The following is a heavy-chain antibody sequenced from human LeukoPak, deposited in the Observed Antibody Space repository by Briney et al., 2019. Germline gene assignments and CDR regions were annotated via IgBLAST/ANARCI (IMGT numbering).Heavy chain of an antibody. V-gene: IGHV5-51*01. Sequence: GESLKISCKGSGYSFTNYWIGWVRQMPGKGLEWMGIIYPGDSDTRYSPSFQGQVTISADKSISTAYLQWSSLKASDTAMYYCARHVRYCSSTSCYYYYYMDVWGKGTTVTVSS. CDR2: IYPGDSDT. D-gene: IGHD2-2*01. CDR1: GYSFTNYW. J-gene: IGHJ6*03. CDR3: ARHVRYCSSTSCYYYYYMDV.